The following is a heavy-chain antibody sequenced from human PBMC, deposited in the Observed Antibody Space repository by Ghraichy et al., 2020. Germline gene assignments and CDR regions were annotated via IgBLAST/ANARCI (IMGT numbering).Heavy chain of an antibody. CDR3: TKEDAVFAVPDY. J-gene: IGHJ4*02. D-gene: IGHD2-21*01. Sequence: GGSLRLSCAASGLIFSSYAMTWVRQAPGKGLEWVSAIAGSGGNTYYADFAEGRFTISRDNSRNTLYLQMNSLRAEDTAVYYCTKEDAVFAVPDYWGQGTLVTVSS. CDR2: IAGSGGNT. V-gene: IGHV3-23*01. CDR1: GLIFSSYA.